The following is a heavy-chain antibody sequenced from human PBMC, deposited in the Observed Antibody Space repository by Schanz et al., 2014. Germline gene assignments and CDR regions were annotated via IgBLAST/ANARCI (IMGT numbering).Heavy chain of an antibody. CDR3: ARKMKLGVYGGKGHDSLDI. J-gene: IGHJ3*02. D-gene: IGHD4-17*01. Sequence: EVQLVQSGGGLVQPGGSLRLSCAASGFTFSSHWMHWVRQDPGKGLVWVARINSVGSNTYYADSVTGRFTISRDNAKNTLYLQMNSLRPEDTAVYYCARKMKLGVYGGKGHDSLDIWGQGTMXTVSS. V-gene: IGHV3-74*01. CDR1: GFTFSSHW. CDR2: INSVGSNT.